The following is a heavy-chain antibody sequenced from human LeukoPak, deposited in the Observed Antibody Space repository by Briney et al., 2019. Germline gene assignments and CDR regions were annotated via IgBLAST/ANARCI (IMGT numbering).Heavy chain of an antibody. V-gene: IGHV3-33*01. CDR1: GFTFSSYG. D-gene: IGHD1-26*01. Sequence: GRSLRLSCAASGFTFSSYGMHWVRQAPGKGLEWVAVIWYDGSNKYYADSVKGRFTISRDNAKNSLYLQMNSLRAKDTAVYYCARDRGGSYSSVDYWGQGTLVTVSS. CDR3: ARDRGGSYSSVDY. J-gene: IGHJ4*02. CDR2: IWYDGSNK.